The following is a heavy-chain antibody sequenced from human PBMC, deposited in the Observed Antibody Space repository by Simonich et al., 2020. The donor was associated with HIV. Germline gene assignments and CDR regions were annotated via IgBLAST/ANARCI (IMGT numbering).Heavy chain of an antibody. D-gene: IGHD4-17*01. V-gene: IGHV4-34*11. CDR1: GGSLSGYY. Sequence: QVQLQQWGAGLLKPSETLSLTCAVYGGSLSGYYWSWIRQPPGKGLEWTVYIYYSVSTNYNPSLKSRVTISVDTSKNQFSLKVTSVTAADTAVYYGARLNGDKYGNFDYWGQGTLVTVSS. CDR2: IYYSVST. CDR3: ARLNGDKYGNFDY. J-gene: IGHJ4*02.